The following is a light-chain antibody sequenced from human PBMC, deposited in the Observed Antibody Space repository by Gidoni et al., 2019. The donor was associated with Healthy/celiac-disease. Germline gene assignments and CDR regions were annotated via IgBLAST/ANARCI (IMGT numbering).Light chain of an antibody. V-gene: IGLV1-40*01. Sequence: QSVLTQPPSVSGAPGQRGTISCTGSSSHIGAGYDVHWYQQLPGTAPKLLIYGNSNRPSGVPDRFSGSKSGTSASLAITGLQAEDEADYYCQSYDSSLSGSLFGGGTKLTVL. CDR2: GNS. CDR3: QSYDSSLSGSL. CDR1: SSHIGAGYD. J-gene: IGLJ2*01.